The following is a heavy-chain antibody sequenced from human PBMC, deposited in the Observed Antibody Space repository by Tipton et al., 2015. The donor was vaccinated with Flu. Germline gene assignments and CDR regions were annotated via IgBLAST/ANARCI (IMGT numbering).Heavy chain of an antibody. CDR3: ARSRSGSYTPFDYYYGMDA. CDR2: IYYSGST. J-gene: IGHJ6*02. CDR1: GDSISSYF. V-gene: IGHV4-59*08. Sequence: LRLSCTVSGDSISSYFWSWIRQSPRKGLEWIGNIYYSGSTNYNPSLKSRVTILVDTSKNQFSLKVTSVTAADTAVYYCARSRSGSYTPFDYYYGMDAWGQGTTVTVSS. D-gene: IGHD1-26*01.